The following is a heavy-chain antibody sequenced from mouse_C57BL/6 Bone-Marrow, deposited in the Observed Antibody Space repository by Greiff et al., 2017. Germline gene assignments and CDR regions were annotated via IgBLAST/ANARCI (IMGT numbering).Heavy chain of an antibody. Sequence: EVHLVESGGGLVKPGGSLKLSCAASGFTFSSYAMSWVRQTPEKRLEWVATISDGGSYTYYPDNVKGRFTISRDNAKNNLYLQMSHLKSEDTAMYYCARGIYGGCWGQGTLVTVSA. J-gene: IGHJ3*02. CDR3: ARGIYGGC. V-gene: IGHV5-4*01. CDR2: ISDGGSYT. D-gene: IGHD1-1*01. CDR1: GFTFSSYA.